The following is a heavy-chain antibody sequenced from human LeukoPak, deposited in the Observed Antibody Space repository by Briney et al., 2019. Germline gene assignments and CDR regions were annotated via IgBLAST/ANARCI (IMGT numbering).Heavy chain of an antibody. D-gene: IGHD1-14*01. J-gene: IGHJ6*02. V-gene: IGHV3-21*01. CDR1: GFTFSTYS. Sequence: GGSLRPSCAASGFTFSTYSMNWVRQAPGKGLEWVSSISTSSTYIYYADSVKGRFTISRDNAKNSLYLQMNSLRAEDTAVYYCARHEPVITLSSYYYGVDVWGPGTTVTVSS. CDR2: ISTSSTYI. CDR3: ARHEPVITLSSYYYGVDV.